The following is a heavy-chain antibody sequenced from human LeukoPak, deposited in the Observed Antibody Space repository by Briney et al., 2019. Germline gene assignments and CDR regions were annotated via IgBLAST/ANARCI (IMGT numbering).Heavy chain of an antibody. Sequence: SDTLSLICTVSGGSISSSSYYWGWIRQPPGKGLEWIGSIYYSGSTYYNPSLKSRVTISVDTSKNQFSLKLSSVTAADTAVYYCARLSNYVTIFSYYYGMDVWGQGTTVTVSS. V-gene: IGHV4-39*01. CDR2: IYYSGST. CDR1: GGSISSSSYY. D-gene: IGHD3-3*01. J-gene: IGHJ6*02. CDR3: ARLSNYVTIFSYYYGMDV.